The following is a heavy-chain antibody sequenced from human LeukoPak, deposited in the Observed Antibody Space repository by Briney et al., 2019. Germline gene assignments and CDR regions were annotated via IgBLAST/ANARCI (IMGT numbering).Heavy chain of an antibody. D-gene: IGHD3-16*01. CDR2: IYYSGST. V-gene: IGHV4-59*08. CDR1: GGSISSYY. J-gene: IGHJ2*01. Sequence: SETLSLTCTVSGGSISSYYWSWIRQPPGKGLEWIGYIYYSGSTYYNPSLKSRVTISIDTSKNQFSLKLSSVTAADTAVYYCARIRFLDWYFDLWGRGTLVAVSS. CDR3: ARIRFLDWYFDL.